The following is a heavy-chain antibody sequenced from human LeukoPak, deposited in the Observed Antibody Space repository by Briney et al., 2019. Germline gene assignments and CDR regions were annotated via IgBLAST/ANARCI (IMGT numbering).Heavy chain of an antibody. CDR3: ASNRYYYDSSGSIGAFDF. Sequence: PSETLSLTCTVSGGSISSGGYYWSWIRQHPGKGLEWIGYIYYGGSTYYNPSLRSRVSMSVDTSKNQFSLKLSSVSAADTAVYYSASNRYYYDSSGSIGAFDFWGQGTLVTVSS. J-gene: IGHJ4*02. CDR1: GGSISSGGYY. D-gene: IGHD3-22*01. V-gene: IGHV4-31*03. CDR2: IYYGGST.